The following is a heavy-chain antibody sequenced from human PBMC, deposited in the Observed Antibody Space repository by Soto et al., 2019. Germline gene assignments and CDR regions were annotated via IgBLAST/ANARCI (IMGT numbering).Heavy chain of an antibody. D-gene: IGHD3-10*01. CDR2: IYHSGNT. V-gene: IGHV4-4*02. Sequence: QVQLQESGPGLVKPSGTLSLTCAVSGGSISSSNWWSWVRQPPGKGLEWIGEIYHSGNTNYNPSPRSLVTMAVDKSRNQLSLKLSSVTAADTAVYYCARRWGEGRVDYWGQGTLVTVSS. CDR3: ARRWGEGRVDY. CDR1: GGSISSSNW. J-gene: IGHJ4*02.